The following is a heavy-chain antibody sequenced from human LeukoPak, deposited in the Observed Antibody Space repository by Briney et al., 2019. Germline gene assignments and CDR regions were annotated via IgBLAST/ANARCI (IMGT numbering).Heavy chain of an antibody. CDR3: ATRGY. J-gene: IGHJ4*02. V-gene: IGHV4-59*08. D-gene: IGHD3-10*01. CDR1: GGSISSDY. CDR2: IYNSGSN. Sequence: PSETLSLTCTVSGGSISSDYWQWIRQPPGKGLEWVGYIYNSGSNTYNPSLKRRVTISIDTFKNQFSLKLTSVTAADTAVYYCATRGYWGQGTLVTVSS.